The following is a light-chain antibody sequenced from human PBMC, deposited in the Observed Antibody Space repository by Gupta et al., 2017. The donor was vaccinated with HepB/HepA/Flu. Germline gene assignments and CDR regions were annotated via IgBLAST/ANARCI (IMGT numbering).Light chain of an antibody. V-gene: IGLV2-14*03. CDR3: TSYTSSITYV. CDR1: SSDVGGYKY. CDR2: DVN. Sequence: SALTQPASVSGPPGQSFTISCTGISSDVGGYKYVSWYQQHPGKAPKLMIYDVNNRPSGVSNRFSGSKSGNTASLTISGLQPEDEADYYCTSYTSSITYVFGTGTKVTVL. J-gene: IGLJ1*01.